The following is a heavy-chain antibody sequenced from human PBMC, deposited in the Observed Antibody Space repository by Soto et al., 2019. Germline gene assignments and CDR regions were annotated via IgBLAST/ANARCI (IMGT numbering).Heavy chain of an antibody. J-gene: IGHJ5*02. V-gene: IGHV3-23*01. D-gene: IGHD2-2*01. CDR1: GFTFSNYA. CDR2: ISGNGGST. CDR3: AKRPASITTFDT. Sequence: GGSLRLSCAASGFTFSNYAMSWVRQAPGKGLEWVSTISGNGGSTYYADSVKGRFTISRDNSKNMLFLQINSLRDDDSAVYYCAKRPASITTFDTWGQETPLTISS.